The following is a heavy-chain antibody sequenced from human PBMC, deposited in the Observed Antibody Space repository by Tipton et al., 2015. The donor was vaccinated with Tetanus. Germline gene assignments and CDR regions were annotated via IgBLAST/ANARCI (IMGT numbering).Heavy chain of an antibody. D-gene: IGHD6-13*01. Sequence: TLSLTCAVYGGSFSGYYWSWIRQPPGKGLEWIGEINHSGSTNYNPSLKSRVTISVDTSKNQFSLKLSSVTAADTAVYYCARAPPGIAAAGNNSGGYWGQGTLVTVSS. CDR2: INHSGST. CDR3: ARAPPGIAAAGNNSGGY. J-gene: IGHJ4*02. CDR1: GGSFSGYY. V-gene: IGHV4-34*01.